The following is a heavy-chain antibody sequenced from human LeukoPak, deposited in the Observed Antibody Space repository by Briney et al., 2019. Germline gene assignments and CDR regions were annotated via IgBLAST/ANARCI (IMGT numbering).Heavy chain of an antibody. D-gene: IGHD4-17*01. CDR1: GFTFSSYG. CDR2: ISYDGSNK. CDR3: AKDLYGDYGY. Sequence: PGGSLRLSCAASGFTFSSYGMHWVRQAPGKGLEWVAVISYDGSNKYYADSVKGRFTISRDNSKNSLYLQMNSLRAEDTAVYYCAKDLYGDYGYWGQGTLVTVSS. V-gene: IGHV3-30*18. J-gene: IGHJ4*02.